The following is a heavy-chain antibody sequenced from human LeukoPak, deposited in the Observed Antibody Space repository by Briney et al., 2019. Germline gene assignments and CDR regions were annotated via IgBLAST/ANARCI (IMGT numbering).Heavy chain of an antibody. J-gene: IGHJ4*02. CDR1: GGSISSYY. CDR3: ATGSVAGTNDY. Sequence: ETLSLTCXVSGGSISSYYWSWIRQPPGKGLEWIGYIYYSGSTNYNPSLKSRVTISVDTSKNQFSLKLSSVTAADTAVYYYATGSVAGTNDYWGQGTLVTVSS. V-gene: IGHV4-59*08. CDR2: IYYSGST. D-gene: IGHD6-19*01.